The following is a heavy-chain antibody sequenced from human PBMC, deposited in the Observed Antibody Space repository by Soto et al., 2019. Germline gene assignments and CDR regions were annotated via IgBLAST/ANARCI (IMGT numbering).Heavy chain of an antibody. D-gene: IGHD3-10*01. CDR3: AKENPPLLWFGELLYGDNGAFDI. Sequence: GGSLRLSCAASGFTFSSYGMHWVRQAPGKGLEWVAVISYDGSNKYYADSVKGRFTISRDNSKNTLYLQMNSLRAEDMAVYYCAKENPPLLWFGELLYGDNGAFDIWGQGTMVTVSS. V-gene: IGHV3-30*18. J-gene: IGHJ3*02. CDR1: GFTFSSYG. CDR2: ISYDGSNK.